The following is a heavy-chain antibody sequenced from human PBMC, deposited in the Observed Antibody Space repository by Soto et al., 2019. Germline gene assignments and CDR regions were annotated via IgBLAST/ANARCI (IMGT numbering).Heavy chain of an antibody. Sequence: GASVKVSCKASGYTFTSYGISWVRQAPGQGLEWMGWISAYNGNTNYAQKLQGRVTMTTDTSTSTAYMGLRSLRSDDTAVYYCARKPYYYGSGSYFDYWGQGTLVTVSS. D-gene: IGHD3-10*01. V-gene: IGHV1-18*01. CDR2: ISAYNGNT. CDR3: ARKPYYYGSGSYFDY. J-gene: IGHJ4*02. CDR1: GYTFTSYG.